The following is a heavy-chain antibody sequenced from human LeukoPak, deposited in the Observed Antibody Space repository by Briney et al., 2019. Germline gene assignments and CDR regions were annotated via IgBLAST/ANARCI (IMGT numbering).Heavy chain of an antibody. V-gene: IGHV3-15*01. D-gene: IGHD4-17*01. Sequence: PGGCLRLSCAASGFTFSNAWMSWVRQAPGKGLEWVGRIKSKTDGGTTDYAAPVKGRFTISRDDSKNTLYLQMNSLKTEDTAVYYCTTEWTTVTTVDYWGQGTLVTVSS. CDR2: IKSKTDGGTT. J-gene: IGHJ4*02. CDR3: TTEWTTVTTVDY. CDR1: GFTFSNAW.